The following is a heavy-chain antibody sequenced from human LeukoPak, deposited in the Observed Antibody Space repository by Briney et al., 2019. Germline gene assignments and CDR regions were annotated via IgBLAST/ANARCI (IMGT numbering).Heavy chain of an antibody. CDR3: ARWYYYDSSGSPDH. CDR2: IWYDGSYK. J-gene: IGHJ4*02. D-gene: IGHD3-22*01. V-gene: IGHV3-33*01. CDR1: GFTFSSYG. Sequence: GGSLRLSCAASGFTFSSYGMHWVRQAPGKGLEWVAVIWYDGSYKYYADSVKGRFTISRDNSKNTLYLQMNSLRAEDTAVYYCARWYYYDSSGSPDHWGQGTLVTVSS.